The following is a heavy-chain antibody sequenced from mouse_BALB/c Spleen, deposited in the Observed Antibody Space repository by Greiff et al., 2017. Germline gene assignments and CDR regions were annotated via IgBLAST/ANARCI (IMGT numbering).Heavy chain of an antibody. J-gene: IGHJ4*01. V-gene: IGHV5-6-2*01. CDR2: INSNGGST. CDR1: GFTFSSYY. Sequence: EVMLVESGGGLVKLGGSLKLSCAASGFTFSSYYMSWVRQTPEKRLELVAAINSNGGSTYYPDTVKGRFTISRDNAKNTLYLQMSSLKSEDTALYYCARHYYGNYFYYAMDYWGQGTSVTVSS. D-gene: IGHD2-1*01. CDR3: ARHYYGNYFYYAMDY.